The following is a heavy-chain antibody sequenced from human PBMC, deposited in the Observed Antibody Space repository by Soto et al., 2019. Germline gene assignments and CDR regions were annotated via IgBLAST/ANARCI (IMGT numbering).Heavy chain of an antibody. CDR1: GGFVISGSYY. CDR2: IYYSGCT. V-gene: IGHV4-61*01. D-gene: IGHD3-22*01. Sequence: SEALSVTSIVSGGFVISGSYYWIWIRQAPGKGLEWIGYIYYSGCTNYNPSLKSRVTISLDTSKNQFSLKLSSVTAADTAVYYCARDLRSYYESSGPFDSWGQGTLVTVAS. CDR3: ARDLRSYYESSGPFDS. J-gene: IGHJ4*02.